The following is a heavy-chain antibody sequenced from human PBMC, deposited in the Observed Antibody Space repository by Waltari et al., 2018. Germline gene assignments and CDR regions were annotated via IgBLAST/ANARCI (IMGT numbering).Heavy chain of an antibody. CDR3: ARSTDIEPAFRGPDS. D-gene: IGHD2-15*01. V-gene: IGHV1-46*01. CDR1: GYTFSKYY. Sequence: QVHLVQSGAEVKRPGASVKVSCKASGYTFSKYYIHWVRQAPGQGLEWMGIINPSGDITSYAQKFQGRVTITADESTSTAYMELSSLRSEDTAVYYCARSTDIEPAFRGPDSWGQGTLVTVSS. CDR2: INPSGDIT. J-gene: IGHJ4*02.